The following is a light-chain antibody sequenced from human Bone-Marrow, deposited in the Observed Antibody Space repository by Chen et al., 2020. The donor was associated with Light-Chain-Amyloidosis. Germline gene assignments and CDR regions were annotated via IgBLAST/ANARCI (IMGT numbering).Light chain of an antibody. CDR3: QVWDRSSDRPV. V-gene: IGLV3-21*02. Sequence: SYVLTQPSSVSVAPGQTATIACGGNNIGSTSVHWYQQTPGQAPLLVVYDDSDRPSGIPERWSGSNSGNTATLTISRGEVGEEADYYCQVWDRSSDRPVFGGGTKLTVL. J-gene: IGLJ3*02. CDR1: NIGSTS. CDR2: DDS.